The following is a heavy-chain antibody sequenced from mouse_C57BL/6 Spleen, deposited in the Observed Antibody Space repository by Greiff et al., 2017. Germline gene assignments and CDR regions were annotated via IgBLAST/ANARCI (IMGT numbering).Heavy chain of an antibody. V-gene: IGHV1-42*01. CDR1: GYSFTGYY. CDR3: ARALFITTVVANDYFDY. J-gene: IGHJ2*01. CDR2: INPSTGGT. Sequence: EVQLQQSGPELVKPGASVKISCKASGYSFTGYYMNWVKQSPEKSLEWIGEINPSTGGTTYNQKFKAKATLTVDKSSSTAYMQLKSLTSEDSAVYYCARALFITTVVANDYFDYWGQGTTLTVSS. D-gene: IGHD1-1*01.